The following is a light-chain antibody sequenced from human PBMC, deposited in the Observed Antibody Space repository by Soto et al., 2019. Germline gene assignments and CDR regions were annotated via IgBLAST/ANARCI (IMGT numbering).Light chain of an antibody. Sequence: QSVLTQPPSVSAASGQKVTIFCSGSSSNIGNNHVSWYQQLPGTAPKALIYDSNKRPSGIPDRFSGSKSGTSATLRITGLHAGDEADYYCATWDTSLGCVLFGGGTKVTVL. V-gene: IGLV1-51*01. J-gene: IGLJ2*01. CDR2: DSN. CDR3: ATWDTSLGCVL. CDR1: SSNIGNNH.